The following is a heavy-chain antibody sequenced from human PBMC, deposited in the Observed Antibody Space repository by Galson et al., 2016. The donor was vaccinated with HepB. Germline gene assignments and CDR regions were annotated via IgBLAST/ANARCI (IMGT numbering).Heavy chain of an antibody. Sequence: SLRLSCAASRFTFSSYTMYWVRQAPGKGLEWVAVVSHDGSDKYYANSVKGRFTISRDSSKNTLYLEMNSLRTDDTAVYYCARARGRYVRDAFDIWGQGTMVTVSS. D-gene: IGHD2-2*01. J-gene: IGHJ3*02. CDR1: RFTFSSYT. CDR2: VSHDGSDK. V-gene: IGHV3-30*04. CDR3: ARARGRYVRDAFDI.